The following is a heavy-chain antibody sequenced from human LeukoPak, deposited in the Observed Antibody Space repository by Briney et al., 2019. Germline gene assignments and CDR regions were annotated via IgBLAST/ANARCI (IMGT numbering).Heavy chain of an antibody. J-gene: IGHJ4*02. CDR1: GFPFSSYA. CDR2: ISNSDDST. Sequence: PGGSLRLSCAASGFPFSSYAMSWVRQAPGKGLEWVSTISNSDDSTYYADFVKGRFTISRDNSENTLFLRMNSLGAEDTAVYYCAKATGYLLWGQGTLVIVSS. CDR3: AKATGYLL. V-gene: IGHV3-23*01. D-gene: IGHD1-14*01.